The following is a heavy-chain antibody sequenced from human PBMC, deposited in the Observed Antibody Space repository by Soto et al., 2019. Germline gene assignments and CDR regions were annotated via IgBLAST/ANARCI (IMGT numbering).Heavy chain of an antibody. D-gene: IGHD6-19*01. CDR3: AILWLGPGGFDY. J-gene: IGHJ4*02. Sequence: GASVKVSCKASGGTFSSYAISWVRQAPGQGLEWMGGIIPIFGTANYAQKFQGRVTITADESTSTAYMELSSLRSEDTAVYYCAILWLGPGGFDYWGQGTLVTVSS. CDR2: IIPIFGTA. CDR1: GGTFSSYA. V-gene: IGHV1-69*13.